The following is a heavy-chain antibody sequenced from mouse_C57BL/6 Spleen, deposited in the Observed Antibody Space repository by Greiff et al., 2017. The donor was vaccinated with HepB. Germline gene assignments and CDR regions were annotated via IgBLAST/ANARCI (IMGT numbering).Heavy chain of an antibody. CDR1: GYSFTSYY. D-gene: IGHD2-5*01. Sequence: QVQLKQSGPELVKPGASVKISCKASGYSFTSYYIHWVKQRPGQGLEWIGWIYPGSGNTKYNEKFKGKATLTADTSSSTAYMQLSSLTSEDSAVYYCARGGVYYSNFDYWGQGTLVTVSA. V-gene: IGHV1-66*01. CDR3: ARGGVYYSNFDY. J-gene: IGHJ3*01. CDR2: IYPGSGNT.